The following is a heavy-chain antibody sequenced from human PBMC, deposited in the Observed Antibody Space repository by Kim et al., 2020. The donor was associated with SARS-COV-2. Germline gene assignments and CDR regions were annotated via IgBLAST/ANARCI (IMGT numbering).Heavy chain of an antibody. CDR3: ARTGDSSGYYPNNYYFDY. D-gene: IGHD3-22*01. Sequence: GGSLRLSCAASGFTFSSYGMHWVRQAPGKGLEWVAVISYDGGNKYYEDSVKGRFTISRDNSKNKLYLQMNSLRAEDTAVYYCARTGDSSGYYPNNYYFDYWGQGTLVTVSS. CDR1: GFTFSSYG. V-gene: IGHV3-33*05. CDR2: ISYDGGNK. J-gene: IGHJ4*02.